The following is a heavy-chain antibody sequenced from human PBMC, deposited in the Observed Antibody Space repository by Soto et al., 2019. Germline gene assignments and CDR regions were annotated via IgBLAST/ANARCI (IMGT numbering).Heavy chain of an antibody. CDR2: INHSGST. Sequence: SETLSLTCAVYGGSFSDYYWSWIRQPPDKGLEWIGEINHSGSTNYNPSLKSRVTISVDTSKNQFSLKLSSVTAADTAVYYCARGRRYYDSSAYYSPRVLLDPWGQGTLVTVSS. CDR1: GGSFSDYY. V-gene: IGHV4-34*01. J-gene: IGHJ5*02. D-gene: IGHD3-22*01. CDR3: ARGRRYYDSSAYYSPRVLLDP.